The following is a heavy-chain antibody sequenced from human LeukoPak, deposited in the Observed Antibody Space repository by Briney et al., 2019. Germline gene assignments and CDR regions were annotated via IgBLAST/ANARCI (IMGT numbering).Heavy chain of an antibody. Sequence: GGSLRLSCVASGFTFSTYAVHWVRQAPGKGLEWVAVISYNGRTQYYADSLKGRFTISRDNSKNTLYLQMISLTTEDTAVYYCARDGPGLGTNAFDVWGQGTMVSVSS. V-gene: IGHV3-30*04. D-gene: IGHD7-27*01. CDR1: GFTFSTYA. CDR2: ISYNGRTQ. J-gene: IGHJ3*01. CDR3: ARDGPGLGTNAFDV.